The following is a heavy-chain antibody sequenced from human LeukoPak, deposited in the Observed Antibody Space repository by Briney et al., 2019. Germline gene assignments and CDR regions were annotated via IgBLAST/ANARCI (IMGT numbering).Heavy chain of an antibody. CDR3: AKDRNEDNIDYYLSGDGFDY. CDR1: GFTFSSYD. Sequence: GGSLRLSCAASGFTFSSYDMHWVRQAPGKGLEWVAVISYDGSNKYYADSVKGRFTISRDNSKNTLYLQMNSLRPEDTAVFYCAKDRNEDNIDYYLSGDGFDYWGQGTLVTVSS. D-gene: IGHD3-22*01. J-gene: IGHJ4*02. CDR2: ISYDGSNK. V-gene: IGHV3-30*18.